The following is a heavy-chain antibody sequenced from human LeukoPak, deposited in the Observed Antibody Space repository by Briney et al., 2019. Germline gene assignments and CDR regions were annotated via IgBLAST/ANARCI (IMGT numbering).Heavy chain of an antibody. V-gene: IGHV3-7*01. CDR3: ARDSAGNDY. Sequence: GGSLRLSCAVSGFSVSGYWMTWVRQAPGKGLEWVANIKQDGSEKNYVDSVKGRFTISRDNAKNSLYLQMNSLRAEDTAMYYCARDSAGNDYWGQGTLVTVSS. J-gene: IGHJ4*02. CDR1: GFSVSGYW. CDR2: IKQDGSEK. D-gene: IGHD6-13*01.